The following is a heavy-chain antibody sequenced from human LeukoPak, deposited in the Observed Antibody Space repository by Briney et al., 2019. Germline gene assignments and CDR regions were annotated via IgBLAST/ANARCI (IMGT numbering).Heavy chain of an antibody. Sequence: PSETLSLTCTVSGGSISTYYWSWIRQPPGKGLEWIGYIYYTGRTNYNPSLKSRVTISVDTSKNQFSLKLSSVTAADTAVYYCARDRLPEYYFDYWGQGTLVTVSS. V-gene: IGHV4-59*01. CDR3: ARDRLPEYYFDY. CDR1: GGSISTYY. CDR2: IYYTGRT. J-gene: IGHJ4*02.